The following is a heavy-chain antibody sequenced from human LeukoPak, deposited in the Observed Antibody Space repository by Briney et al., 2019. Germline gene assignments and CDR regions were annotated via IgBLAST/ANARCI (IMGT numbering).Heavy chain of an antibody. V-gene: IGHV3-11*03. J-gene: IGHJ4*02. CDR1: GFTFSDSY. CDR3: AKNVRSPEV. Sequence: KSGGSLRLSCAASGFTFSDSYMSWVRQAPGKGLEWVSYISSTSNTNYADAVKGRFTISRDNAKNSLYLQMNSLRAEDTAVYYCAKNVRSPEVWGQGTLVTVSS. CDR2: ISSTSNT. D-gene: IGHD2-15*01.